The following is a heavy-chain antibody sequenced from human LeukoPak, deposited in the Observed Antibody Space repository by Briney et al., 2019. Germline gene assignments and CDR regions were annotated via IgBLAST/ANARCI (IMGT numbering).Heavy chain of an antibody. CDR3: AKQFLGYKELDI. J-gene: IGHJ3*02. CDR2: ISGSGGST. Sequence: PGGSLRLSCAASGFTFSSYAMSWVRQAPGKGLEWVSAISGSGGSTYYADSVKGRFTISRDNSKNTLYLQTNSLRAEDTAVYYCAKQFLGYKELDIWGQGTMVTVSS. CDR1: GFTFSSYA. V-gene: IGHV3-23*01. D-gene: IGHD1-1*01.